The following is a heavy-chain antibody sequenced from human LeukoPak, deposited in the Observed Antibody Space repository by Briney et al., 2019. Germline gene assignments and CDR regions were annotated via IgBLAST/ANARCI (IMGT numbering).Heavy chain of an antibody. Sequence: ASVKVSCKASGYTFTSYGISWVRQGPGQGLEWMGWISAYNGNTNYAQKLQGRVTMTTDTSTSTAYMELRSLRSDDTAVYYCARGGWGTTIFGNGMDVWGQGTTVTVSS. CDR2: ISAYNGNT. D-gene: IGHD3-3*01. V-gene: IGHV1-18*01. CDR3: ARGGWGTTIFGNGMDV. J-gene: IGHJ6*02. CDR1: GYTFTSYG.